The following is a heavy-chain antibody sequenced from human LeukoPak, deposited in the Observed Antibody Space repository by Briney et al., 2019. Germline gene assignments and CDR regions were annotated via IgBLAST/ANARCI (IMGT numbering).Heavy chain of an antibody. CDR3: AKELADYFDY. CDR1: GFTFSSYS. V-gene: IGHV3-23*01. Sequence: GGSLRLSCAASGFTFSSYSMSWVRQAPGKGLEWVSGISGSGGSTYYADSVKGRLTISRDNSKNTLSLQMNSLRAEDTAVYYCAKELADYFDYWGQGTLVTVSS. CDR2: ISGSGGST. J-gene: IGHJ4*02.